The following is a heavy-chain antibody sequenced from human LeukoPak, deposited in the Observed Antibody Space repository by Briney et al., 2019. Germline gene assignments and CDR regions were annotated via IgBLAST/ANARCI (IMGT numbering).Heavy chain of an antibody. CDR3: ARHGYSSGWSIDY. Sequence: PSETLSLTCAVYGGSFSGYYWSWIRQPPGKGLEWIGEINHSGSTNYNPSLKSRVTISVDTSKNQFSLKLSSVTAADTAVYYCARHGYSSGWSIDYWGQGTLVTVSS. D-gene: IGHD6-19*01. V-gene: IGHV4-34*01. CDR1: GGSFSGYY. J-gene: IGHJ4*02. CDR2: INHSGST.